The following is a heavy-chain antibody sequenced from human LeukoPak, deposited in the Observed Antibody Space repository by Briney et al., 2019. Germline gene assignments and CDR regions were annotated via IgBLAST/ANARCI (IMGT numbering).Heavy chain of an antibody. CDR1: GYTFTSYG. Sequence: GASVKVSCKASGYTFTSYGISWVRQAPGQGLEWMGWISAYNGNTNYAQKLQGRVTMTTDTSTSTAYMELRSLRSDDTAVYYCARKPDLKYQLLHYFDYWGQGTLVTVSS. CDR3: ARKPDLKYQLLHYFDY. V-gene: IGHV1-18*01. J-gene: IGHJ4*02. CDR2: ISAYNGNT. D-gene: IGHD2-2*01.